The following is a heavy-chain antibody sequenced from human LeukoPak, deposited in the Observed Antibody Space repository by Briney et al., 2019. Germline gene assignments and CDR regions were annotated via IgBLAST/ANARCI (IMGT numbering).Heavy chain of an antibody. V-gene: IGHV4-38-2*01. Sequence: NPGGSLRLSCAASGFTFNTYVMSWVRQAPGKGLEWIGSIYYSGSTSYNPSLKSRVTMTVDTSKSQFSLKLSSVTAADTAVYFCARSPHIWFAERGWFDPWGQGTLVTVSS. CDR1: GFTFNTYV. J-gene: IGHJ5*02. CDR2: IYYSGST. D-gene: IGHD3-10*01. CDR3: ARSPHIWFAERGWFDP.